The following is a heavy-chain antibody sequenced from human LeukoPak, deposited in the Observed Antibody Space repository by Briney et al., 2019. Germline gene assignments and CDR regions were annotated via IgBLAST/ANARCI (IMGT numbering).Heavy chain of an antibody. D-gene: IGHD4-23*01. J-gene: IGHJ4*02. V-gene: IGHV3-30-3*01. CDR1: GFTFSSYA. CDR3: ARDGNSADVGIVDY. CDR2: ISYDGSNK. Sequence: GGSLRLSCAASGFTFSSYAMHWVRQAPGKGLEWVAVISYDGSNKYYADSVKGRFTISRDNSKNTLYLQMNSLRAEDTAVYYCARDGNSADVGIVDYWGQGTLVTVSS.